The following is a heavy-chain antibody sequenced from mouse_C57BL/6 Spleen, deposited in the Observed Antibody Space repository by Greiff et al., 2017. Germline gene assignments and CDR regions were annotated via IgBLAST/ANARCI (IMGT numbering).Heavy chain of an antibody. CDR2: IDPSDSYT. V-gene: IGHV1-69*01. J-gene: IGHJ1*03. CDR1: GYTFTSYW. CDR3: ARRYYSNYPYWYFDV. D-gene: IGHD2-5*01. Sequence: QVHVKQPGAELVMPGASVKLSCKASGYTFTSYWMHWVKQRPGQGLEWIGEIDPSDSYTNYNHKFKGKSTLTVDKSSSTAYMQLSSLTSEDSAVYYCARRYYSNYPYWYFDVWGTGTTVTVSS.